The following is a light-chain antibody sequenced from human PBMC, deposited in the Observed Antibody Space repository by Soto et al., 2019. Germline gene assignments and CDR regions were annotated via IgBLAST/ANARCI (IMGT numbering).Light chain of an antibody. CDR1: GSDVCGYNY. CDR2: GVS. J-gene: IGLJ1*01. Sequence: QSAXXQPAXVSGSXXXXXXXXXTGSGSDVCGYNYVSWYQQHPGKAPKLIIYGVSHRPSGVSPRFSASRSAYTASLTISGLQHEDEADYYGSSFTSSYFYVFGPGTKLTVL. CDR3: SSFTSSYFYV. V-gene: IGLV2-14*01.